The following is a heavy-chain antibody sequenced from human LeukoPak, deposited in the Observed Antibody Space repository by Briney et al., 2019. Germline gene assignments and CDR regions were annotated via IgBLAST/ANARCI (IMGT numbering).Heavy chain of an antibody. J-gene: IGHJ4*02. V-gene: IGHV3-30-3*01. Sequence: GRSLRLSCAASGFTFSSYAMHWVRQAPGKGLEWVAVISYDGSNKYYADSVKGRFTISRDNSKNTLYLQMNSLRAGDTAVYYCARDKCPDYWGQGTLVTVSS. CDR2: ISYDGSNK. CDR1: GFTFSSYA. CDR3: ARDKCPDY.